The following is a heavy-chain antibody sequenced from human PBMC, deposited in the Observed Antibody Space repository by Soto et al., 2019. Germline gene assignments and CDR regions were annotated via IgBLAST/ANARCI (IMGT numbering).Heavy chain of an antibody. D-gene: IGHD6-19*01. CDR3: ARDSGVIAVAFDAFDI. CDR2: TYYRSKWYN. J-gene: IGHJ3*02. Sequence: SETLSLTCAISGDSVSSNSAAWNWIRQSPSRGLEWLGRTYYRSKWYNDYAVSVKSRITINPDTSKNQFSLQLNSVTPEDTAVYYCARDSGVIAVAFDAFDIWGQGTMVTVSS. V-gene: IGHV6-1*01. CDR1: GDSVSSNSAA.